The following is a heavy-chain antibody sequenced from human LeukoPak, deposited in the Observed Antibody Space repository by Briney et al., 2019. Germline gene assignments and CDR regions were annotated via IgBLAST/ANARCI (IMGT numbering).Heavy chain of an antibody. Sequence: GRSLRLSCAASGFIFRSYGMHWVRQAPGKGLEWAAFISYDGSDIDYADSLKGRFTISRDNSKNTLYLQMNSRRAEDTAVYYCASSDSSGADYWGQGTLVTVSS. CDR2: ISYDGSDI. V-gene: IGHV3-30*03. D-gene: IGHD3-22*01. CDR3: ASSDSSGADY. CDR1: GFIFRSYG. J-gene: IGHJ4*02.